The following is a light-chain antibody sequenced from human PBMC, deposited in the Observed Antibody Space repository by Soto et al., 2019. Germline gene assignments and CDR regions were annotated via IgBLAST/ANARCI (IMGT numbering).Light chain of an antibody. CDR3: QQLNYWPRIT. CDR2: GAS. V-gene: IGKV3-15*01. J-gene: IGKJ1*01. CDR1: QSVGTN. Sequence: DIVMTQSPGTLSVSPGERATLSCRASQSVGTNLAWYQQRPGQAPRLLVYGASTRASGIPPRFSGSGSGTDSTLTISSLQSEDFAVYYCQQLNYWPRITFGQGTKVDIK.